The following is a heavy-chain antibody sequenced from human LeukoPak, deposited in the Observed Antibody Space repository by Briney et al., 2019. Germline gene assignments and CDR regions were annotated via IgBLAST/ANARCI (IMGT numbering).Heavy chain of an antibody. CDR2: ISSSSSYI. CDR1: GFTFSSYS. Sequence: GGSLRLSCAASGFTFSSYSMNWVRQAPGKGLEWVSSISSSSSYIYYADSVKGRFTISRDNAKNSLYLQMNSLRAEDTAVYYCARGHYYDSSGYYSLWFDPWGQGTLVTVSS. V-gene: IGHV3-21*01. J-gene: IGHJ5*02. D-gene: IGHD3-22*01. CDR3: ARGHYYDSSGYYSLWFDP.